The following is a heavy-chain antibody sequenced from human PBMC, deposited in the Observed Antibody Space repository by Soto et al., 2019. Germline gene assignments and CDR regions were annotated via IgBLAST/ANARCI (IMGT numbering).Heavy chain of an antibody. CDR3: ARSFFDNFYP. D-gene: IGHD3-3*01. CDR1: GYRFASYR. V-gene: IGHV5-51*01. Sequence: GESLKISCKGSGYRFASYRIAWVRQMPGKGLEWMGIIDPSDSDIRYSPSFQGQVTISADKSISTAYLQWSSLKASDTAIYYCARSFFDNFYPWGQGTLVTVSS. CDR2: IDPSDSDI. J-gene: IGHJ5*02.